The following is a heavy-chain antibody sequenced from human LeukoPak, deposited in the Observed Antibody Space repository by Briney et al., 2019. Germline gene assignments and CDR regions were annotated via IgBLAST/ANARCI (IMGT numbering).Heavy chain of an antibody. V-gene: IGHV3-23*01. CDR3: AKDFSSGSGSYIYYYYYYMDV. D-gene: IGHD3-10*01. Sequence: GGSLRLSCAASGFTFSSYAMNWVRQAPGKGLEWVSSISGSGGSTYYADSVKGRFTISRDNSKNTLYLQMNSLRAEDTAVYYCAKDFSSGSGSYIYYYYYYMDVWGKGTTVTVSS. CDR1: GFTFSSYA. J-gene: IGHJ6*03. CDR2: ISGSGGST.